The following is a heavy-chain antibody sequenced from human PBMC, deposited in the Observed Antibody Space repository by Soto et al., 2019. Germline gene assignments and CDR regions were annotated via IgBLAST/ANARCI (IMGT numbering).Heavy chain of an antibody. CDR3: VRHAKLTSVTANVGYYYGLDI. J-gene: IGHJ6*02. CDR2: IGSSGGGX. D-gene: IGHD4-4*01. CDR1: GFTLSSYD. Sequence: GSLRLSCGASGFTLSSYDMSWVRLAPGKGLEWVSVIGSSGGGXXXXXSVKGRFTISRDNSKLYLQMSRLRAEDTALYMCVRHAKLTSVTANVGYYYGLDIWGQGTTVTVSS. V-gene: IGHV3-23*01.